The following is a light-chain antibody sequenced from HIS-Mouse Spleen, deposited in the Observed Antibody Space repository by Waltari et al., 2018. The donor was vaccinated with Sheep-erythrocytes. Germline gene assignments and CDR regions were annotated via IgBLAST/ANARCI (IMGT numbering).Light chain of an antibody. CDR3: CSYAGSYTWV. V-gene: IGLV3-1*01. J-gene: IGLJ3*02. CDR1: KLGDKY. CDR2: QDS. Sequence: SYELTQPPSVSVSPGQTASITCSGDKLGDKYACWYQQKPGHSPVLVIYQDSKRPSGIPERFSGSNSGNTATLTISGTQAEDEADYYCCSYAGSYTWVFGGGTKLTVL.